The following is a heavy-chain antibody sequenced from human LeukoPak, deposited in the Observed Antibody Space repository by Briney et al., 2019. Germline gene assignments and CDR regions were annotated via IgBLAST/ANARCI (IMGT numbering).Heavy chain of an antibody. Sequence: GGSLRLSCAASGFTFSSYSMNWVRQAPGKGLEWVSSISSSSSYIYYADSVKGRFTISRDNSKNTLYLQMNSLRAEDTAVYYCASISIAAAFHFDYWGQGTLVTVSS. CDR3: ASISIAAAFHFDY. CDR1: GFTFSSYS. CDR2: ISSSSSYI. J-gene: IGHJ4*02. D-gene: IGHD6-13*01. V-gene: IGHV3-21*01.